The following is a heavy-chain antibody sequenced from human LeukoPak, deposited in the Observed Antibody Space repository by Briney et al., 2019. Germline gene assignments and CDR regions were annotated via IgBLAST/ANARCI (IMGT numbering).Heavy chain of an antibody. Sequence: PSETLSLTCTVSGGSISSGSYYWRWIRQPAGKGLEWIGRIYTSGSTNYNPSLKSRVTISVDTSKNQFSLKLSSVTAADTAVYYCARDLAYNWKKGDAFDIWGQGTMVTVSS. D-gene: IGHD1-20*01. V-gene: IGHV4-61*02. CDR1: GGSISSGSYY. J-gene: IGHJ3*02. CDR2: IYTSGST. CDR3: ARDLAYNWKKGDAFDI.